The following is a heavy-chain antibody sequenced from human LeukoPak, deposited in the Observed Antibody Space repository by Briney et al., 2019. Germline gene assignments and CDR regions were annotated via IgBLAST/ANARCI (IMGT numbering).Heavy chain of an antibody. J-gene: IGHJ4*02. V-gene: IGHV3-7*01. CDR2: IKQDGSEK. D-gene: IGHD6-6*01. Sequence: GGSLRLSCAASGFTFSSYWMSWVRQAPGKRLEWVANIKQDGSEKYYVDSVKGRFTISRDNAKNSLYLQMNSLRAEDTAVYYCARATYSSSARYYFDYWGQGTLVTVSS. CDR3: ARATYSSSARYYFDY. CDR1: GFTFSSYW.